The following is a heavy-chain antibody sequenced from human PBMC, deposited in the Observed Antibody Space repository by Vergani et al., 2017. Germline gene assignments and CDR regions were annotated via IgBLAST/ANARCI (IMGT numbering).Heavy chain of an antibody. J-gene: IGHJ3*02. D-gene: IGHD2-15*01. V-gene: IGHV3-30*02. CDR2: IRYDGSNK. Sequence: VQLVESGGGLVQPGGSLRLSCAASGFTFSSYGMHWVRQAPGKGLEWVAFIRYDGSNKYYADSVKGRFTISRDNSKNTLYLQMNSLRAEDTAVYYCAKTYCSGGSCYEAGAFDIWGQGTMVTVSS. CDR1: GFTFSSYG. CDR3: AKTYCSGGSCYEAGAFDI.